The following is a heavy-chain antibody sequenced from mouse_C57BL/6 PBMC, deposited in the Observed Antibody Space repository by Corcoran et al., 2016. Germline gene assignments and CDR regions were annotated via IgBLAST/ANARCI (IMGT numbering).Heavy chain of an antibody. Sequence: QIQLVQSGPELKKPGETVKISCKASGYTFTTYGMSWVKQAPGKGLKWMGWINTYSGVPTYADDFKGRFAFSLETSASTVYLQINNLKNEDTATYFCARQLRDYWGQGTTLTVSS. CDR2: INTYSGVP. CDR1: GYTFTTYG. CDR3: ARQLRDY. D-gene: IGHD3-2*02. V-gene: IGHV9-3*01. J-gene: IGHJ2*01.